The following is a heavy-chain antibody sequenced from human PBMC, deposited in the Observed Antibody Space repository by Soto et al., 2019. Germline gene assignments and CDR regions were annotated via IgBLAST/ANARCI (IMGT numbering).Heavy chain of an antibody. V-gene: IGHV1-69*13. Sequence: SVKVSCKASGGTFSSYAISWVRQAPGQGLEWMGGIIPIFGTANYAQKFQGRVTITADESTSTAYMELSSLRSEETAVYYCARSGGYCTNGVCQAGGIDVWGKGTTVTVSS. D-gene: IGHD2-8*01. CDR2: IIPIFGTA. CDR1: GGTFSSYA. CDR3: ARSGGYCTNGVCQAGGIDV. J-gene: IGHJ6*04.